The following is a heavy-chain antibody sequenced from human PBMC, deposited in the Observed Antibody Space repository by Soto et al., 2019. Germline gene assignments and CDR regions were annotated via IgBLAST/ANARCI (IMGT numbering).Heavy chain of an antibody. CDR3: ASYSSSWYSHYGMDV. CDR1: GGSFGGYY. J-gene: IGHJ6*04. V-gene: IGHV4-34*01. CDR2: INHSGST. D-gene: IGHD6-13*01. Sequence: SETLSLTCAVYGGSFGGYYWSWIRQPPGKGLEWIGEINHSGSTNYNPSLKSRVTISVDTSKNQFSLKLSSVTAADTAVYYCASYSSSWYSHYGMDVWGKGITVTVS.